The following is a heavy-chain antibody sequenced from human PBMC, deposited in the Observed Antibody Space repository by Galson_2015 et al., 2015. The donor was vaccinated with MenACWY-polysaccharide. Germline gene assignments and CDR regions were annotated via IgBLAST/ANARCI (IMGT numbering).Heavy chain of an antibody. V-gene: IGHV3-30*02. D-gene: IGHD6-13*01. CDR2: IRYDGRDK. J-gene: IGHJ4*02. CDR3: AKDRTAAASDGDY. CDR1: GFTFSSYG. Sequence: SLRLFCAASGFTFSSYGMHWVRQAPGKGLKWVAFIRYDGRDKYYTDSVKGRFTLSRDNSKNTLYLQMDSLRAEDTAVYYCAKDRTAAASDGDYWGQGTLVTVSS.